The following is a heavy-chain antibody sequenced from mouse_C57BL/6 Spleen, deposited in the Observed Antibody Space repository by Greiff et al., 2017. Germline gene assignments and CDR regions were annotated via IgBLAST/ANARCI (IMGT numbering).Heavy chain of an antibody. V-gene: IGHV3-6*01. D-gene: IGHD1-1*01. CDR2: ISYDGSN. CDR1: GYPITSGYY. Sequence: DVQLQESGPGLVKPSQSLSLTCSVTGYPITSGYYWNWIRQFPGNKLEWMGYISYDGSNNYNPSLKNRISITRDTSKNQFFLKLNSVTTEDTATYYCARVAYYGSPLYAMDYWGQGTSVTVSS. J-gene: IGHJ4*01. CDR3: ARVAYYGSPLYAMDY.